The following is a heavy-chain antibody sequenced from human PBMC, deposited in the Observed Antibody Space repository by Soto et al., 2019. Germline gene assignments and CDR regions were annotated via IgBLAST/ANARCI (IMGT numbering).Heavy chain of an antibody. D-gene: IGHD3-3*01. CDR1: GYTLTELS. J-gene: IGHJ3*02. Sequence: SAEVSFKVSGYTLTELSMHWVRQAPGKGLEWMGGFDPEDGETIYAQNFQGRVTMTEDTSTDTAYMELSSLRSEDTAVYYCATGAITIFGVVIVMSAFDIWGQGTMVTVSS. CDR2: FDPEDGET. CDR3: ATGAITIFGVVIVMSAFDI. V-gene: IGHV1-24*01.